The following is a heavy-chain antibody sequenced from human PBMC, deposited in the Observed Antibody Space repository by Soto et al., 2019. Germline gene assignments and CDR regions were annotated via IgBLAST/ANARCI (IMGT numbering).Heavy chain of an antibody. V-gene: IGHV4-61*01. CDR3: ARAPIAAAPFDY. CDR2: IYYSGST. D-gene: IGHD6-13*01. CDR1: GDSVTSGNYY. Sequence: SETLSLTCTVSGDSVTSGNYYWSWIRQPPGKGLEWIGHIYYSGSTNYSPSLKSRVTISLDTSNNQFSLKVTSVTAADTAVYYCARAPIAAAPFDYWGQGTLVTVSS. J-gene: IGHJ4*02.